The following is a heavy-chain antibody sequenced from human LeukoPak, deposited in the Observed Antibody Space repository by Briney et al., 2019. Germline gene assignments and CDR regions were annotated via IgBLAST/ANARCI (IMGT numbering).Heavy chain of an antibody. Sequence: GGTLRLSCAASGFTFSRYGMSWVRQAPGKGLEWVSGITGSGGSTYYADSVKGRFTISRDNSKNTLYLQMNSLRTEDTAVYYCAKGGASVTRYVDYWGQGTLVTVSS. CDR3: AKGGASVTRYVDY. V-gene: IGHV3-23*01. D-gene: IGHD4-17*01. CDR1: GFTFSRYG. J-gene: IGHJ4*02. CDR2: ITGSGGST.